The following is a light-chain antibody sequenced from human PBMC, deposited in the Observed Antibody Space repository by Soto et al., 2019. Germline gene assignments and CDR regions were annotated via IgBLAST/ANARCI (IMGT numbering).Light chain of an antibody. CDR1: QSVSSTY. CDR2: GAS. J-gene: IGKJ1*01. Sequence: EIVLTQSPGTLSLSPGERATLSGRASQSVSSTYLAWYQQKPGQAPRLLIYGASSRATGIPDRFSGGGSGIDFTLAISRVEPEDFAVYYCQQCGSSPWTFGQGTKVEIK. CDR3: QQCGSSPWT. V-gene: IGKV3-20*01.